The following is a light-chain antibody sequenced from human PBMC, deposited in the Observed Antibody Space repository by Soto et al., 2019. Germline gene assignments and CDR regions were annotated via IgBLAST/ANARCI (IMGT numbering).Light chain of an antibody. V-gene: IGKV3-15*01. J-gene: IGKJ1*01. CDR3: QQYNNWPRT. CDR1: QSVITN. CDR2: GAS. Sequence: VLTQPPATLSFSPGERATLSCRVSQSVITNLAWYQQKPGQAPRLLTYGASTRAAIVPARFSGSGSGTEFTLTISSLQSEDFAVYYCQQYNNWPRTFGQGTKVDIK.